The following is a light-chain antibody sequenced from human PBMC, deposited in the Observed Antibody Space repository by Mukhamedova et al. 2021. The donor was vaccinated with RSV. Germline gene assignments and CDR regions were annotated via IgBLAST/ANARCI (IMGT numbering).Light chain of an antibody. V-gene: IGKV1-33*01. CDR2: DAS. CDR3: QQYNNLPRS. Sequence: WYQRRVHGKAPKLLIYDASNLETGVPSRFSGSGSGTDFTFTISTLQPEDIATYYCQQYNNLPRSFGQGTKLEIK. J-gene: IGKJ2*03.